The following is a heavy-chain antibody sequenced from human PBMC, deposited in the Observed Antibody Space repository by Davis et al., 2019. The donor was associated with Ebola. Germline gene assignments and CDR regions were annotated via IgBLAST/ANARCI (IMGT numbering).Heavy chain of an antibody. CDR3: ARNPRETGNFEY. CDR1: GYAFSNYG. J-gene: IGHJ4*02. Sequence: ASVKVSCKASGYAFSNYGLNWVRQATGQGLEWLGWMNPNSGDTGCAQKFQGRVTMTRDTSISTAYMELSSLRSEDTAVYYCARNPRETGNFEYWGRGTLVTVSS. V-gene: IGHV1-8*01. CDR2: MNPNSGDT. D-gene: IGHD7-27*01.